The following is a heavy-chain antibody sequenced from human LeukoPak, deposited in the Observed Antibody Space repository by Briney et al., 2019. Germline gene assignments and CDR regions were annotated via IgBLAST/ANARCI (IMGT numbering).Heavy chain of an antibody. V-gene: IGHV4-34*01. D-gene: IGHD2-15*01. Sequence: PSETLSLTCAVYGGSFSGYYWSWIRQPPGKGLEWIGEINHSGSPNYNPSLKSRVTISVDTSKNQFSLKLSSVTAADTAVYYCAREPGTSYCSGGSCYRGWFDPWGQGTLVTVSS. J-gene: IGHJ5*02. CDR2: INHSGSP. CDR3: AREPGTSYCSGGSCYRGWFDP. CDR1: GGSFSGYY.